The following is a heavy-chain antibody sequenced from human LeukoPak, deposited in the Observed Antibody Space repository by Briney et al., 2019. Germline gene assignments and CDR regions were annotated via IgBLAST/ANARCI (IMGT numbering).Heavy chain of an antibody. CDR3: AAMGVPAAIVAFDY. D-gene: IGHD2-2*02. CDR1: GFTFSIYS. Sequence: PGGSLRLSCAASGFTFSIYSMNWVRQAPGKGLEWVSSISSSSSYIYYADSVKGRFTISRDNAKNSLYLQMNSLRAEDTAVYYCAAMGVPAAIVAFDYWGQGTLVTVSS. J-gene: IGHJ4*02. CDR2: ISSSSSYI. V-gene: IGHV3-21*01.